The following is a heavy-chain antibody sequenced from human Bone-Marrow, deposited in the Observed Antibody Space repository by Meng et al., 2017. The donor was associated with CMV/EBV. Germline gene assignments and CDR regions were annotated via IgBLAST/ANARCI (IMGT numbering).Heavy chain of an antibody. CDR1: GYTFTSYY. V-gene: IGHV1-2*02. J-gene: IGHJ4*02. D-gene: IGHD2-2*01. Sequence: ASVKVSCKASGYTFTSYYMHWVRQAPGQGLEWMGWNNPNSGGTNYAQKFQGRVTMTRDTSISTAYMELSRLRSDDTAVYYCARFVYCSSTSCLYYFDYWGQGTLVTVSS. CDR2: NNPNSGGT. CDR3: ARFVYCSSTSCLYYFDY.